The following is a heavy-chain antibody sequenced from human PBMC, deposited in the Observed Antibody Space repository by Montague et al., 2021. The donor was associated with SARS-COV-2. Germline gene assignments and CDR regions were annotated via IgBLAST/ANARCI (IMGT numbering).Heavy chain of an antibody. J-gene: IGHJ5*02. V-gene: IGHV4-59*08. CDR3: ARTYYYGSVVWFDP. Sequence: SETLSLTCVVSGGSISSYYWSWIRQPPGKGLEWIGYIYYSGSTNYNPSLKSRVTISVDTSKNQFSLKLSSVTAADTAVYYCARTYYYGSVVWFDPWGQGTLVTVSS. D-gene: IGHD3-10*01. CDR1: GGSISSYY. CDR2: IYYSGST.